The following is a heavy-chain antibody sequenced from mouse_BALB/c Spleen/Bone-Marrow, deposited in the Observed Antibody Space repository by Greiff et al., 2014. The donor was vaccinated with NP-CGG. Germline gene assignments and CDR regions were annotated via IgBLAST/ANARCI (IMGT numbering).Heavy chain of an antibody. CDR1: GFNIKDTF. J-gene: IGHJ3*01. CDR3: AHDAPFTY. CDR2: IDPASGKT. D-gene: IGHD2-3*01. Sequence: EVKLMESGADLVKPGASVKLSCTASGFNIKDTFMHWVKQRPEQGLEWIGRIDPASGKTKYDPKFQGKATITADTSSNKVSLQLSGLTSEDTAVYYCAHDAPFTYWGQGTLVTVSA. V-gene: IGHV14-3*02.